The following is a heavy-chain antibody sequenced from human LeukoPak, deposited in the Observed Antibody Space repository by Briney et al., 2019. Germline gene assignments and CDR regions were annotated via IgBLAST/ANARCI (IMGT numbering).Heavy chain of an antibody. CDR1: GGSISSGGYS. CDR3: ARALVGVDAFDI. D-gene: IGHD1-26*01. J-gene: IGHJ3*02. Sequence: SETLSLTCAVSGGSISSGGYSWSWIRQPPGKGLEWIGYIYHSGSTYYNPSLKSRVTISVDRSKNQFSLKLSSVTAADTAVHYCARALVGVDAFDIWGQGTMVTVSS. CDR2: IYHSGST. V-gene: IGHV4-30-2*01.